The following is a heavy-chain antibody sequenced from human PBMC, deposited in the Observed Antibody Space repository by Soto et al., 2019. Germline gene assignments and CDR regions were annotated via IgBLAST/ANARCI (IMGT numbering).Heavy chain of an antibody. V-gene: IGHV4-34*01. CDR3: ARAHAPTLPFDY. D-gene: IGHD2-15*01. CDR2: INHSGST. J-gene: IGHJ4*01. Sequence: ETLSLTCAVYGGSFSGYYWSWIRQPPGKGLEWIGEINHSGSTNYNPSLKSRVTISVDTSKSQFSLSLDSVTAAETAVYFCARAHAPTLPFDYWGQGTLVTVSS. CDR1: GGSFSGYY.